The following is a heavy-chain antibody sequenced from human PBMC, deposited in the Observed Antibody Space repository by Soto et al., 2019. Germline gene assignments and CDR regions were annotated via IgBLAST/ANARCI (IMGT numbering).Heavy chain of an antibody. V-gene: IGHV3-30-3*01. CDR1: GFTFSSYA. Sequence: QVQLVESGGGVVQPGRSLRLSCAASGFTFSSYAMHWVRQAPGKGLEWVAVISYDGSNKYYADSVKGRFTISRDNSKNSLYLQMNSLRAEDTAVYYCARGLFDIWGQGTMVTVSS. CDR3: ARGLFDI. J-gene: IGHJ3*02. CDR2: ISYDGSNK. D-gene: IGHD5-12*01.